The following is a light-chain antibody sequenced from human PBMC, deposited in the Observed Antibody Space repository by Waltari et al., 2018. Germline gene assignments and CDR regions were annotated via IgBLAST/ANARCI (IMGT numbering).Light chain of an antibody. V-gene: IGLV3-19*01. CDR3: HSRDTISTRV. Sequence: SSELTQDPAVSVALGQTVRITCQGDSLSRFSASWYQQKPGQAPRLVLYGKDNPPSGIPDRFSGSTSGDTASLTITGAQAEDEADYYCHSRDTISTRVFGGGTRLTV. CDR1: SLSRFS. J-gene: IGLJ3*02. CDR2: GKD.